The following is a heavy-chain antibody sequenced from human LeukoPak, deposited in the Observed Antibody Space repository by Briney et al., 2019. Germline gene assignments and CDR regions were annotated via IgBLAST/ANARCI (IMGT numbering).Heavy chain of an antibody. CDR1: GYSFTSYW. CDR3: ATSRRSGWYFDF. J-gene: IGHJ4*02. V-gene: IGHV5-51*01. CDR2: IYPADSET. D-gene: IGHD6-19*01. Sequence: GESLKISCKGSGYSFTSYWIGWVRQKPGKGLEWMGIIYPADSETAYSPSFQGQVTISADKSISTAYLQWNSLKASDTAMYYCATSRRSGWYFDFWGQGTLVTVSP.